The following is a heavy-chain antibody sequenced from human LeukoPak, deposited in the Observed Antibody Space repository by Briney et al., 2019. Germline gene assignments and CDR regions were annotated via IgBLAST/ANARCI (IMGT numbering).Heavy chain of an antibody. Sequence: PGGSLRLSCAASGFTFSSYAMSWVRQAPGKGLEWVSAISGSGGSTYYADSVKGRFTISRDNSKNTLYLQMSSLRAEDTAVYYCAKSDSSGYYYLWDYWGQGTLVTVSS. V-gene: IGHV3-23*01. CDR2: ISGSGGST. D-gene: IGHD3-22*01. J-gene: IGHJ4*02. CDR1: GFTFSSYA. CDR3: AKSDSSGYYYLWDY.